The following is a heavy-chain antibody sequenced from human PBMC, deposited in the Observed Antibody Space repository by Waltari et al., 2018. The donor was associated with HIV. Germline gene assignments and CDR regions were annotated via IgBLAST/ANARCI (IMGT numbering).Heavy chain of an antibody. Sequence: EVQLVESGGGLVKPGGSLRLYCAGSGFTFSSSGMNWVRQAPGKVLELVAYISSSSGHMKYADSVKGRFTISRDNAKNSLYLQINSLRAEDTAVYYCASRSSGRVAYGLDVWGQGTTVIVSS. V-gene: IGHV3-21*01. CDR1: GFTFSSSG. CDR2: ISSSSGHM. D-gene: IGHD6-19*01. CDR3: ASRSSGRVAYGLDV. J-gene: IGHJ6*02.